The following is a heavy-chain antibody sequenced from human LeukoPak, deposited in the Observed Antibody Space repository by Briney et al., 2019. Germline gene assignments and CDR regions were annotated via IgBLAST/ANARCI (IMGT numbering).Heavy chain of an antibody. CDR1: GFTFSRSW. V-gene: IGHV3-7*01. Sequence: GGSLRLSCAASGFTFSRSWMTWVRQAPGKGLEWVANIKQDGSEKYYVDSVKGRFTISRDNAKNSLYLQTNSLRAEDTAVYYCARAEYYYDSSGATFDYWGQGTLVTVSS. D-gene: IGHD3-22*01. J-gene: IGHJ4*02. CDR3: ARAEYYYDSSGATFDY. CDR2: IKQDGSEK.